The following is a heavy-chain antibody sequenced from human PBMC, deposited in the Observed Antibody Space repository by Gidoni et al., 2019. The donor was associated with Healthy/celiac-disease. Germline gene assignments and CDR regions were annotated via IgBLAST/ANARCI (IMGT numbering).Heavy chain of an antibody. CDR3: ARDDFWSGYYQYYYYGMDV. V-gene: IGHV3-33*01. D-gene: IGHD3-3*01. CDR2: IWYDGSNK. Sequence: QVQLVESGGGVVQPGRSLRLSCAAAGFTFSSYGMHWVRQAPGKGLGWVAVIWYDGSNKYYADSVKGRFTISRDNSKNTLYLQMNSLRAEDTAVYYCARDDFWSGYYQYYYYGMDVWGQGTTVTVSS. J-gene: IGHJ6*02. CDR1: GFTFSSYG.